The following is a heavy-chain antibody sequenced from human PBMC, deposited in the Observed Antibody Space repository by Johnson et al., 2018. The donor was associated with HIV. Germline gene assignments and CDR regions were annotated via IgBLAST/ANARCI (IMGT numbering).Heavy chain of an antibody. D-gene: IGHD6-13*01. CDR2: ISYDGSNK. J-gene: IGHJ3*02. V-gene: IGHV3-30*04. Sequence: QVQLVESGGGVVQPGRSLRLSCAASGFTFSNYAIHWVRQAPGKGLEWVAVISYDGSNKYYADSVKGRFTISRDNSKNTLYLQMNRLRAEDTAVDYCAKDLYSSSWTNDAFDIWGQGTMVTVSS. CDR1: GFTFSNYA. CDR3: AKDLYSSSWTNDAFDI.